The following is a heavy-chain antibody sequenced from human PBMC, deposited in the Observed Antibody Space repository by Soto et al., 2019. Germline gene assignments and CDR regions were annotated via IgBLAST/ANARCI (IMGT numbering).Heavy chain of an antibody. CDR1: GYTFTSYY. J-gene: IGHJ3*02. CDR3: ARDFWSGHYAFDI. CDR2: INPSGGST. D-gene: IGHD3-3*01. V-gene: IGHV1-46*01. Sequence: QVQLVQSGAEVKKPGASVKVFCKASGYTFTSYYMHWVRQAPGQGLEWMGIINPSGGSTSYAQKFQGRVTMTRDTSTSTVYMELSSLRSEDTAVYYCARDFWSGHYAFDIWGQGTMVTVSS.